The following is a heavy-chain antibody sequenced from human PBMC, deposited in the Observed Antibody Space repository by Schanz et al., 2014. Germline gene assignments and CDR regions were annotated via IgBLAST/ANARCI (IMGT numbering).Heavy chain of an antibody. V-gene: IGHV1-69*04. Sequence: QVQLVQSGAEVKKPGASVKVSCKTSGYTFSDYGITWVRQAPGQGLEWVGRIIPILGIANYAQKFQGRVTITADRSTSTAYMELSSLRSDDTAVYYCARGGGPEDVFDIWGQGTILTVSS. J-gene: IGHJ3*02. D-gene: IGHD5-12*01. CDR1: GYTFSDYG. CDR2: IIPILGIA. CDR3: ARGGGPEDVFDI.